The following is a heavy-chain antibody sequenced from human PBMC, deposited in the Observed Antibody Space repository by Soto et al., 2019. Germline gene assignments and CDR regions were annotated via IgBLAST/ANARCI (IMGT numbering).Heavy chain of an antibody. V-gene: IGHV3-23*01. Sequence: EVQLLESGGGLVQPGGSLRLSCAASGFTFSSYAMSWVRQAPGKGLEWVSAISGSGGSTYYADSVKGRFTTSRDNSKNTLYLQMNSLRAEDTAVYYCAKFRCSGGSCYGNYYYGMDVWGQGTTVTVSS. D-gene: IGHD2-15*01. CDR1: GFTFSSYA. J-gene: IGHJ6*02. CDR3: AKFRCSGGSCYGNYYYGMDV. CDR2: ISGSGGST.